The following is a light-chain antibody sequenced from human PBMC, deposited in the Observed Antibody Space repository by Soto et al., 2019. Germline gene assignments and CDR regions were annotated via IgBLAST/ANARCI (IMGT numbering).Light chain of an antibody. J-gene: IGKJ1*01. CDR2: GAS. V-gene: IGKV3-20*01. Sequence: EIVLTQSPGTLSLSPGERATLSCRASQTVTSNYLAWYQRKPGQAPRLLIYGASSRATVIPDRFSGSGSGTDFTLNITRLEPEDFAVYFCQQYAGSPSTFGQGTKVEIK. CDR1: QTVTSNY. CDR3: QQYAGSPST.